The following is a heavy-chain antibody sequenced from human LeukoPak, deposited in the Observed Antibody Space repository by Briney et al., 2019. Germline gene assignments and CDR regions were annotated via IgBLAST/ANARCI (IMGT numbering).Heavy chain of an antibody. D-gene: IGHD1-26*01. CDR1: GYSFTSY. Sequence: ASVKVSCKASGYSFTSYDFNWVRQAPGKGLEWMGGFDPEDGETIYAQKFQGRVTMTEDTSTDTAYMELSSLRSEDTAVYYCATAFLSHSGSYYSRDAFDIWGQGTMVTVSS. CDR2: FDPEDGET. V-gene: IGHV1-24*01. J-gene: IGHJ3*02. CDR3: ATAFLSHSGSYYSRDAFDI.